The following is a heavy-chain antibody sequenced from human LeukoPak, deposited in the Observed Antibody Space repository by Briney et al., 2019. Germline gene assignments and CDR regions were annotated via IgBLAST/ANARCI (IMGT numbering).Heavy chain of an antibody. CDR2: IYYSGST. Sequence: PSETLSLTCTVSGGSTSSSSYYWGWLRQPPGKGLEWIGSIYYSGSTYYNPSLKSRVTISVDTSKNQFSLKLSSVTAADTAVYYCARLAWGRLDYWGQGTLVTVSS. D-gene: IGHD7-27*01. CDR3: ARLAWGRLDY. CDR1: GGSTSSSSYY. J-gene: IGHJ4*02. V-gene: IGHV4-39*01.